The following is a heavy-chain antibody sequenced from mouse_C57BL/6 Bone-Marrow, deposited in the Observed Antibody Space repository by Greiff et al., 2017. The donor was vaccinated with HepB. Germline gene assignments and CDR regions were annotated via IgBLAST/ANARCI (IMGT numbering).Heavy chain of an antibody. D-gene: IGHD3-3*01. CDR1: GYTFTDYY. CDR3: AREGGGDYYAMDY. Sequence: EVQLQQSGPELVKPGASVKISCKASGYTFTDYYMNWVKQSHGKSLEWIGDINPNNGGTSYNQKFKGKATLTVDKSSSTAYMELRSLTSEDSAVYYWAREGGGDYYAMDYWGQGTSVTVSS. V-gene: IGHV1-26*01. J-gene: IGHJ4*01. CDR2: INPNNGGT.